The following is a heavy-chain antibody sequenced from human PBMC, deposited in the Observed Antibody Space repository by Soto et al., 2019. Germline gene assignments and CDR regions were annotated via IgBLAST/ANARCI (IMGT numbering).Heavy chain of an antibody. Sequence: EVQLVESGGGLVKPGGSLRLSCAASGFTFSSYSMNWVRQAPGKWLEWVSSISSGSSYIYYADSVQGRVTISRDNAKNSLYLQMNSRRAEDTAVYYGARSSGGSGKLWNYYGMDVWGQGTTVTVSS. D-gene: IGHD3-10*01. V-gene: IGHV3-21*06. CDR1: GFTFSSYS. CDR2: ISSGSSYI. J-gene: IGHJ6*02. CDR3: ARSSGGSGKLWNYYGMDV.